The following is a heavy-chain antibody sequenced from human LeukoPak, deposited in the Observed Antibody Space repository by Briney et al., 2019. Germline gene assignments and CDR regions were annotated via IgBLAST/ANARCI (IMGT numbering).Heavy chain of an antibody. CDR1: GFSISNDW. J-gene: IGHJ4*02. CDR3: AGTWSFDY. CDR2: ISADGTTT. V-gene: IGHV3-74*01. D-gene: IGHD2-15*01. Sequence: PGGSLRLSCAVSGFSISNDWMHWVRRAPGKGLLLVSRISADGTTTNYADSVKGRFTISRDNAKNTLYLQMDSLRADDTAVYYCAGTWSFDYWGQGTLVTVSS.